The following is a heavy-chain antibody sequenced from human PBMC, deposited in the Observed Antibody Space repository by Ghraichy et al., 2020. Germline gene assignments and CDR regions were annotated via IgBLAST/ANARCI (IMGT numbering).Heavy chain of an antibody. CDR1: GGSISSYY. CDR3: ARLIAVAGTIDY. V-gene: IGHV4-59*01. Sequence: SQTLLLTCTVSGGSISSYYWSWIRQPPGKGLEWIGYIYYSGSTNYNPSLKSRVTISVDTSKNQFSLKLSSVTAADTAVYYCARLIAVAGTIDYWGQGTLVTISS. J-gene: IGHJ4*02. D-gene: IGHD6-19*01. CDR2: IYYSGST.